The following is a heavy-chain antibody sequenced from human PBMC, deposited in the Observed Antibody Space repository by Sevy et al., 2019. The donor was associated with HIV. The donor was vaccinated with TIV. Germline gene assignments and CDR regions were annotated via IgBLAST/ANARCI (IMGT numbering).Heavy chain of an antibody. CDR3: ATTREYYSDNSGYIDY. CDR2: FDPEDGET. Sequence: ASVKVSCKVSGYSLNDLAMHWVRQAPGIGLEWMGRFDPEDGETIYAQKFQGRVTMTEDTSRDTAYMELSSLRSEDTAMYYCATTREYYSDNSGYIDYWGQGTLVTVSS. J-gene: IGHJ4*02. V-gene: IGHV1-24*01. D-gene: IGHD3-22*01. CDR1: GYSLNDLA.